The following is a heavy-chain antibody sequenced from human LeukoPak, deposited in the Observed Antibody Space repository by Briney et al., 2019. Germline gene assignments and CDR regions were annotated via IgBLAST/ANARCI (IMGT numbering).Heavy chain of an antibody. D-gene: IGHD5-12*01. Sequence: ASVKVSCKASGYTFTGYYMHWVRQAPGQGLGCVGWINPNSGGTNYAQKFQGRVTMTRDTSISTAYMELSRLRSDDTAVYYCARQATPLAAFDIWGQETLVTVSS. CDR2: INPNSGGT. CDR3: ARQATPLAAFDI. CDR1: GYTFTGYY. J-gene: IGHJ3*02. V-gene: IGHV1-2*02.